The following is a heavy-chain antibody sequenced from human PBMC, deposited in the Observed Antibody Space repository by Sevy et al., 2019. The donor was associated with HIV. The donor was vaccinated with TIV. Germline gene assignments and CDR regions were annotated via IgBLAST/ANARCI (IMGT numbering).Heavy chain of an antibody. V-gene: IGHV3-30*02. J-gene: IGHJ3*02. D-gene: IGHD3-10*01. CDR1: AFTFSNYG. Sequence: GGSLRLSCAASAFTFSNYGMHWVRQAPGKGLEWVAFIRYDGSNKYYADSVKGRFTISRDNSKNTLYLQMNSLRAEDTAVYYCAKDEGITMVQGVINAFDIWGQGTMVTVSS. CDR2: IRYDGSNK. CDR3: AKDEGITMVQGVINAFDI.